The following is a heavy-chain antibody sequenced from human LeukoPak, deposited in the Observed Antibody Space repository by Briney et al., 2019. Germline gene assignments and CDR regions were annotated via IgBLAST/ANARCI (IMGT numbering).Heavy chain of an antibody. Sequence: SETLSLTCAVSGGSISSGGYSWSWIRQPPGKGLEWIGYIYHSGSTYYSPSLKSRGTISVDRSKNQFSLKLSSVTAADTAVYYCARCTMVRGGPRLDGMDVWGQGTTVTVSS. CDR1: GGSISSGGYS. CDR2: IYHSGST. J-gene: IGHJ6*02. V-gene: IGHV4-30-2*01. CDR3: ARCTMVRGGPRLDGMDV. D-gene: IGHD3-10*01.